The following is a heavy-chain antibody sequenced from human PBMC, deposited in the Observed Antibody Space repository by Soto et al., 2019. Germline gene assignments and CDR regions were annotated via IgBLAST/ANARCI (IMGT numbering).Heavy chain of an antibody. Sequence: PSETLSLTCTVSGGSVSSGSYYWSWIRQPPGKGLEWIGYIYYSGSSNYNPSLKSRVTISVDTSKNQFSLKLSSVTAADTAVYYCARAYVPGGPRSSSWYYFDYWGQGTLVTVSS. CDR1: GGSVSSGSYY. V-gene: IGHV4-61*01. D-gene: IGHD6-13*01. CDR2: IYYSGSS. CDR3: ARAYVPGGPRSSSWYYFDY. J-gene: IGHJ4*02.